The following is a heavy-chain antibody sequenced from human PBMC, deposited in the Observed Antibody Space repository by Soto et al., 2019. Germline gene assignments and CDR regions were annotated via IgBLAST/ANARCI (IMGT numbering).Heavy chain of an antibody. CDR1: GGSFSGYY. Sequence: SETLSLTCTVYGGSFSGYYWSWIRQPPGKGLEWIGEINHSGSTYYNPSLRSRVTISVDTSKNQFSLKLTSVTAADTAVYYCARDYYDSSDYTTNWFDPWGQGTLVTVSS. V-gene: IGHV4-34*01. CDR2: INHSGST. J-gene: IGHJ5*02. D-gene: IGHD3-22*01. CDR3: ARDYYDSSDYTTNWFDP.